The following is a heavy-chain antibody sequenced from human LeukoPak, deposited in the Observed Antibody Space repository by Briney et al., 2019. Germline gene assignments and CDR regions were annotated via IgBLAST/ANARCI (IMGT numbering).Heavy chain of an antibody. CDR2: ISSSSSYT. CDR3: ARTMVRGVIADY. CDR1: GFTFSDYY. D-gene: IGHD3-10*01. Sequence: GGSLRLSCAASGFTFSDYYMSWIRQAPGKGLEWVPYISSSSSYTNYADSVKGRFTISRDNAKNSLYLQMNSLRAEDTAVYYCARTMVRGVIADYWGQGTLVTVSS. V-gene: IGHV3-11*03. J-gene: IGHJ4*02.